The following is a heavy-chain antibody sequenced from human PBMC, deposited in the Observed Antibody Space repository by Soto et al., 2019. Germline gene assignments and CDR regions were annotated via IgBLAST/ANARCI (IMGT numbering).Heavy chain of an antibody. Sequence: PSETLSLTCTVSGGSISSGGYYWILIRQHPGKGLEWIGYIYYSGSTYYNPSLKSRVTISVDTSKNQFSLKLSSVTAADTAVYYGARDRRGSWFDYWGQGTLVNVAS. D-gene: IGHD2-15*01. V-gene: IGHV4-31*03. CDR3: ARDRRGSWFDY. J-gene: IGHJ4*02. CDR1: GGSISSGGYY. CDR2: IYYSGST.